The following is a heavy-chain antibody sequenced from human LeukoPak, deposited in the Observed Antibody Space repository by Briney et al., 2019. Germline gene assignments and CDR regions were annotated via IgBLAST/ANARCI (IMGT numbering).Heavy chain of an antibody. CDR3: ARDVYYYDSSGYSNFDY. CDR1: GGSISSYY. V-gene: IGHV4-59*12. CDR2: IYYSGST. D-gene: IGHD3-22*01. J-gene: IGHJ4*02. Sequence: SETLSLTCTVSGGSISSYYWSWIRQPPGKGLEWIGYIYYSGSTNYNPSLKSRVTISVDTSKNQFSLKLSSVTAADTAVYYCARDVYYYDSSGYSNFDYWGQGTLVTASS.